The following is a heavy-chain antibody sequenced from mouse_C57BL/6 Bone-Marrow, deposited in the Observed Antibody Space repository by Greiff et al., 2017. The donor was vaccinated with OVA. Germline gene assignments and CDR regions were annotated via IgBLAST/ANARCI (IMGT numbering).Heavy chain of an antibody. CDR3: ARYGYDENYFDY. CDR1: GYTFTSYW. V-gene: IGHV1-50*01. D-gene: IGHD2-2*01. Sequence: VQLQQPGAELVKPGASVKLSCKASGYTFTSYWMQWVKQRPGQGLEWIGEIDPSDSYTNYNQKFKGKATLTVDTSSSTAYMQLSSLTSEDSAVYDCARYGYDENYFDYWGQGTTLTVSS. CDR2: IDPSDSYT. J-gene: IGHJ2*01.